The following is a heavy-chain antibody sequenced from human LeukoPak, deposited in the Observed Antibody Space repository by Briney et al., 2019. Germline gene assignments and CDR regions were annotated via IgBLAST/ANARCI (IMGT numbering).Heavy chain of an antibody. CDR3: ARAIFSYGELSDI. CDR2: IYPGDSDT. J-gene: IGHJ3*02. V-gene: IGHV5-51*01. CDR1: GYIFTNYW. Sequence: GESLQISCYSSGYIFTNYWIAWVRQMPGKGLEWMGIIYPGDSDTRYSPSFQGQVTISADKSISTAYLQWSSLKASDTAMYYCARAIFSYGELSDIWGQGTMVTVSS. D-gene: IGHD1-26*01.